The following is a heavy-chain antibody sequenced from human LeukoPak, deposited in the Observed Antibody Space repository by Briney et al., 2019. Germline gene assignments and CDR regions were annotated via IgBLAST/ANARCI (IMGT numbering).Heavy chain of an antibody. CDR3: TRAPIYCSSTSCYSYYFDY. D-gene: IGHD2-2*01. J-gene: IGHJ4*02. CDR1: GFTFGDYA. CDR2: IRSKAYGGTT. Sequence: GGSLRLSCTASGFTFGDYAMSWVRQAPGKGLEWVGFIRSKAYGGTTEYAASVKGRFTISRDDSKSIAYLQMNGLKTEDTAVYYCTRAPIYCSSTSCYSYYFDYWGQGTLVTVSS. V-gene: IGHV3-49*04.